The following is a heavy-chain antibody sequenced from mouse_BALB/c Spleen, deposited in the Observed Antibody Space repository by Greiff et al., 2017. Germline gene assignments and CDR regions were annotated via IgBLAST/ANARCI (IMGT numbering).Heavy chain of an antibody. J-gene: IGHJ4*01. V-gene: IGHV5-17*02. CDR2: ISSGSSTI. CDR3: ARSTMTSMDY. Sequence: DVMLVESGGGLVQPGGSRKLSCAASGFTFSSFGMHWVRQAPEKGLEWVAYISSGSSTIYYADTVKGRFTISRDNPKNTLFLQMTSLRSEDTAMYYCARSTMTSMDYWGQGTSVTVSS. CDR1: GFTFSSFG. D-gene: IGHD2-4*01.